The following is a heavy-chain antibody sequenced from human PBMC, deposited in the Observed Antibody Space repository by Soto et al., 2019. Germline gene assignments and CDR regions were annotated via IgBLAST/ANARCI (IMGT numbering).Heavy chain of an antibody. CDR2: IYYSGST. D-gene: IGHD5-12*01. CDR1: GGSVSSGSYY. J-gene: IGHJ6*02. CDR3: ARAKVLYYYGMDV. V-gene: IGHV4-61*01. Sequence: QVQLQESGPGLVKPSETLSLTCTVSGGSVSSGSYYWSWIRQPPGKGLEWIGYIYYSGSTNYNPSLKRRVTISVDTSKNQFSLKLSSVTAADTAVYYCARAKVLYYYGMDVWGQGTTVTVSS.